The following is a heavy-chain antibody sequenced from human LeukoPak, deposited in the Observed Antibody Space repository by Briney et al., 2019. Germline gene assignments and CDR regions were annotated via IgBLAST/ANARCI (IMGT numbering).Heavy chain of an antibody. J-gene: IGHJ4*02. CDR3: AKAPVTTCRGAFCYPFDY. Sequence: GGSLRLSCAASGFTLSSYAMSCVRQAPGKALECVSAISDTGNTYHADSVKGRFTISRDSSKNTLFLQMNRLRPEDAAVYYCAKAPVTTCRGAFCYPFDYWGLGTLVTVSS. D-gene: IGHD2-15*01. V-gene: IGHV3-23*01. CDR1: GFTLSSYA. CDR2: ISDTGNT.